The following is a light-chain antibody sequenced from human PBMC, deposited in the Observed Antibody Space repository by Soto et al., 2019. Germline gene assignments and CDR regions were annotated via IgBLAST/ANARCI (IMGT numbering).Light chain of an antibody. CDR1: QRVITN. Sequence: ELVLTQPPGSLSLSPVDGAPLSCRASQRVITNVAWYQQRTGQPPNLLIFGAASRATGIPARFSGSGCGTDFTLTISSLVPDDFAVYYCQQRSNWFSFTFGPGTKVDIK. CDR2: GAA. CDR3: QQRSNWFSFT. J-gene: IGKJ3*01. V-gene: IGKV3-11*01.